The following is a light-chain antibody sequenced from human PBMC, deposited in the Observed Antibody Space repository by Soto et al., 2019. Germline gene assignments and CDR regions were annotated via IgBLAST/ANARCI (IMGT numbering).Light chain of an antibody. J-gene: IGKJ1*01. Sequence: EIQMTQSPSSLSASVGDRVTITCRASQGISNYLAWYQQKPGKVPKLLIYGASTLQSGVPSRLSGSGSGTDFTLIINSLQPEDVATYYCQKYDSAPWTFGLGTKVEI. CDR2: GAS. V-gene: IGKV1-27*01. CDR3: QKYDSAPWT. CDR1: QGISNY.